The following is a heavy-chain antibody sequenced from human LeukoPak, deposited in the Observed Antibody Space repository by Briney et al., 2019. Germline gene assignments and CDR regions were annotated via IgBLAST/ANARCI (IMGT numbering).Heavy chain of an antibody. Sequence: SETLSLTCTVSGGSISSGSYYWSWIRQPAGKGLEWIGRIYTSGSTNYNPSLKSRVTISVDTSKNQFSLKLSSVTAADTAVYYCASEFPYDVWSGYYRVWGQGTLVTVSS. CDR3: ASEFPYDVWSGYYRV. D-gene: IGHD3-3*01. J-gene: IGHJ4*02. CDR1: GGSISSGSYY. V-gene: IGHV4-61*02. CDR2: IYTSGST.